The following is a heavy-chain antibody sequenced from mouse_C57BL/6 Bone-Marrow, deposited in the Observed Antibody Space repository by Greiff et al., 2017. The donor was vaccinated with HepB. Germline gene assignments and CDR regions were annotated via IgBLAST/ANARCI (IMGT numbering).Heavy chain of an antibody. D-gene: IGHD2-2*01. CDR2: SRNKANDYTT. Sequence: EVQVVESGGGLVQSGRSLRLSCATSGFTFSDFYMEWVRQAPGKGLEWIAASRNKANDYTTEYSASVKGRFIVSRDTSQSIHYLQMNALRAEDTAIYYCARDAGGYDYWGQGTTLTVSS. J-gene: IGHJ2*01. CDR3: ARDAGGYDY. V-gene: IGHV7-1*01. CDR1: GFTFSDFY.